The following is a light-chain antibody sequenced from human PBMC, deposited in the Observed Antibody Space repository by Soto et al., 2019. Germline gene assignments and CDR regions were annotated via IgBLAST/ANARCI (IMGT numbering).Light chain of an antibody. V-gene: IGKV1-5*01. J-gene: IGKJ1*01. Sequence: DIPMTQSPSTLSASVGDRVTITCRASQSISGWLAWYQQKPGKAPKLLIYDASSLQSGVPSRFSGSGSGTDFTLLILDLHADYFGTKYCRRHGTFGQGTRVEIK. CDR3: RRHGT. CDR1: QSISGW. CDR2: DAS.